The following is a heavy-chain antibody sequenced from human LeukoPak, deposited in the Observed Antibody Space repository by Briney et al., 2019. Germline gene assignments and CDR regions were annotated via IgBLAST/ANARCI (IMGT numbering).Heavy chain of an antibody. V-gene: IGHV3-33*01. CDR3: ARLQAETPFDY. Sequence: GGSLRLSCAASGFTFSSYGMHWVRQAPGKGLEWVAVIWYDGSNKYYADSVKGRFTISRDNSKNTLYLQMNSLRAEDTAVYYCARLQAETPFDYWGQGTLVTVSS. J-gene: IGHJ4*02. CDR1: GFTFSSYG. CDR2: IWYDGSNK. D-gene: IGHD6-19*01.